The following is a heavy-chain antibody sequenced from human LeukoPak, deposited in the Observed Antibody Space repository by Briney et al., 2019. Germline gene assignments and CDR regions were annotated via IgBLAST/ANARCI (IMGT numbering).Heavy chain of an antibody. CDR3: AREALPWFGELLGFDY. CDR1: GYTFIRYG. D-gene: IGHD3-10*01. V-gene: IGHV1-18*01. CDR2: ISAYNGNT. J-gene: IGHJ4*02. Sequence: ASVKVSCKASGYTFIRYGISWVRQAPGQGLEWMGWISAYNGNTHYAQKLQGRVTMTTDTSTSTAYMELRSLRSDDTAVYYCAREALPWFGELLGFDYWGQGTLVTVSS.